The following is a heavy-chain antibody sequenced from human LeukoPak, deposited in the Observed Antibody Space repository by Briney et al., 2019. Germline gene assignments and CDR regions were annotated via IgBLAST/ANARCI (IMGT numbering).Heavy chain of an antibody. CDR2: INSDGSST. D-gene: IGHD3-10*01. CDR1: GFTFSSYW. V-gene: IGHV3-74*01. Sequence: GGSLRLSCAASGFTFSSYWMHWVRQAPGKGLVWVSRINSDGSSTSYADSVKGRFTISRDNAKNTLYLQMNSLRAEDTAVYYCARVPRGVKYIRGWLGYSDYWGQGTLVTVSS. J-gene: IGHJ4*02. CDR3: ARVPRGVKYIRGWLGYSDY.